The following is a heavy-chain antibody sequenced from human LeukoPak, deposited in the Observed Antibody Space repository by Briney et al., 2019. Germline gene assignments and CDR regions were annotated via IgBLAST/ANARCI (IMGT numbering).Heavy chain of an antibody. CDR1: GMSISHFY. CDR3: ARTTEAHSWRTRYYDYYMDV. D-gene: IGHD6-13*01. J-gene: IGHJ6*03. V-gene: IGHV4-34*01. CDR2: INHSGST. Sequence: KSSETLSLTCNVSGMSISHFYWNWIRQPAGKGMEWIGEINHSGSTNYNPSLKSRVTISVDTSKNQFSLKLSSVTAADTAVYYCARTTEAHSWRTRYYDYYMDVWGKGTTVTV.